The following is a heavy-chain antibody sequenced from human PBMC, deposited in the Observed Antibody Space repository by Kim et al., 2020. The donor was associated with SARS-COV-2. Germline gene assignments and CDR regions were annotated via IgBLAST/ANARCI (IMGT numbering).Heavy chain of an antibody. J-gene: IGHJ4*02. V-gene: IGHV4-39*07. CDR2: IYYSGST. Sequence: SETLSLTCTVSGGSISSSSYYWGWIRQPPGKGLEWIGSIYYSGSTYYNPSLKSRVTISVDTSKNQFSLKLSSVTAADTAVYYCARWGTGSGELDYYDSSGYQDYWGQGTLVTVSS. CDR3: ARWGTGSGELDYYDSSGYQDY. CDR1: GGSISSSSYY. D-gene: IGHD3-22*01.